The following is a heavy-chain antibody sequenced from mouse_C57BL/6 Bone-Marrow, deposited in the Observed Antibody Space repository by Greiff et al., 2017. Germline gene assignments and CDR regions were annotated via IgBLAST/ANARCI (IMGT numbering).Heavy chain of an antibody. D-gene: IGHD2-5*01. CDR1: GYTFTSYG. CDR2: IYPRSGNT. V-gene: IGHV1-81*01. J-gene: IGHJ1*03. CDR3: ARGDSNFLYWYFDV. Sequence: QVQLQQSGAELARPGASVKLSCKASGYTFTSYGISWVKQRTGQGLEWIGEIYPRSGNTYYNEKFKGKATLTADKSSSTAYMEIRSLTSEDSAVYFCARGDSNFLYWYFDVWGTGTTVTVSS.